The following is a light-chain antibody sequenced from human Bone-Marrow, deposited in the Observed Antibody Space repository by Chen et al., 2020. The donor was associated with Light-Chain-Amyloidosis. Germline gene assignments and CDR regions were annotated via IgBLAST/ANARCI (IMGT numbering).Light chain of an antibody. V-gene: IGLV3-25*03. J-gene: IGLJ2*01. CDR3: QSADSSGTYEVI. Sequence: SYELTQPPSVSVSAGKTARITCSGDDLPTKYAYWYQQKPGQAPVLVIHRDTERPSGISQRFSGSSSGTTSTLTISGVQAEDEADYHCQSADSSGTYEVIFGGGTKPTVL. CDR2: RDT. CDR1: DLPTKY.